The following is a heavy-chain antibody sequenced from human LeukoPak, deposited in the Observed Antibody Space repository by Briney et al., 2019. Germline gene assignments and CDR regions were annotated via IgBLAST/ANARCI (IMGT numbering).Heavy chain of an antibody. J-gene: IGHJ5*02. CDR3: VRIPNGAGFPNWLDP. D-gene: IGHD2-8*01. V-gene: IGHV1-8*01. CDR2: MNPNSGNT. CDR1: GYTFTSYD. Sequence: ASVKVSCKASGYTFTSYDINWVRQATGQGLEWMGWMNPNSGNTGYAQKFQGRVTMTRNTSISTAYMELSSLRSEDTAVYYCVRIPNGAGFPNWLDPWGQGTLVTVSS.